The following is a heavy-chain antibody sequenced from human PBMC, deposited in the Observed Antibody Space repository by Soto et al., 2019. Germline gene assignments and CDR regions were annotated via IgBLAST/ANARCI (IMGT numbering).Heavy chain of an antibody. D-gene: IGHD2-21*01. CDR2: ISGSGGSR. CDR3: ATGLPGGEDCRYGMDV. J-gene: IGHJ6*02. Sequence: PGESLKISYAASGFTFGIYAMSWVRQAPGRGPEWVSGISGSGGSRYYADSVRGRFTVSRDNSKNTLYLQMNSLRAEDTAIYYCATGLPGGEDCRYGMDVWGQGTAVTVSS. CDR1: GFTFGIYA. V-gene: IGHV3-23*01.